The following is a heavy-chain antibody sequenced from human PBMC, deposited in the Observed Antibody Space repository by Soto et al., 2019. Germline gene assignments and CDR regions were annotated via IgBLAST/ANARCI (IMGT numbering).Heavy chain of an antibody. CDR3: AKGRTSFTDTLVSTGAFDM. CDR1: GFSFSNYA. Sequence: EVQLLESGGGLVQPGGSLSLSCAASGFSFSNYAFTWVRRAPGKGLEWVSVISGSAATIPYADSVKGPFNISRANSKNPLYLQMNSLSAEGTAGYYCAKGRTSFTDTLVSTGAFDMWGQGTMVTAS. D-gene: IGHD4-17*01. V-gene: IGHV3-23*01. CDR2: ISGSAATI. J-gene: IGHJ3*02.